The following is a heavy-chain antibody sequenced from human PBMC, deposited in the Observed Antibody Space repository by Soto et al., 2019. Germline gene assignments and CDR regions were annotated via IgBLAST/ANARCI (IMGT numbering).Heavy chain of an antibody. CDR2: INHSGST. Sequence: PSETLTLTCAVYGGSFSGYYWSWIRQPPGKGLEWIGEINHSGSTNYNPSLKSRVTISVDTSKNQFSLKLSSVTAADTAVYYCARFSYDDYVDYWGQGTLVTVSS. D-gene: IGHD3-16*01. V-gene: IGHV4-34*01. CDR3: ARFSYDDYVDY. J-gene: IGHJ4*02. CDR1: GGSFSGYY.